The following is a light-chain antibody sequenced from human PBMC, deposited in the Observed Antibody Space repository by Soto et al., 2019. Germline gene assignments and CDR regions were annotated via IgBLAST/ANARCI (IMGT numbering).Light chain of an antibody. CDR1: QSVSYN. V-gene: IGKV3-15*01. J-gene: IGKJ1*01. CDR3: HQYSGWPRT. CDR2: RTS. Sequence: EIVMTQSPATLSVSPGDRANVSCRASQSVSYNLAWYQQKPGQAPRLLIHRTSTRATGVPSRFRGSGSGTDYTLTFDTLQSDDFAVYYCHQYSGWPRTFGQGTRVEMK.